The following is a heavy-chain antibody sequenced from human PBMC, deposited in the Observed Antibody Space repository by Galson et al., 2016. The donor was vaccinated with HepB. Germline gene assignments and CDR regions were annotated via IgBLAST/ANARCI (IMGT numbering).Heavy chain of an antibody. J-gene: IGHJ6*02. CDR1: GFTVSSRY. V-gene: IGHV3-53*01. D-gene: IGHD3-10*01. CDR2: IYSGGQT. Sequence: SLRLSCAASGFTVSSRYMSWVRQAPGKGLEWVSIIYSGGQTYYADSVKGRFTISRDNSKNKLYIQMDSLRTEDKAVYYCARDRGSNSLKGYGMDVWGQGTTVTVSS. CDR3: ARDRGSNSLKGYGMDV.